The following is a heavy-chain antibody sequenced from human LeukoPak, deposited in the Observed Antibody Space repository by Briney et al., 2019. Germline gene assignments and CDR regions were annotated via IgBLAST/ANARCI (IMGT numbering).Heavy chain of an antibody. J-gene: IGHJ4*02. Sequence: GGSLRLSCAASGFTFSSYSMNWVRQAPGKGLEWVSYISSSSSTIYYADSVKGRFTISRDNAKNSLYLQMNSLRAEDTAVYYCARDFVSYGDYVAPTYDYWGQGTLVTVSS. CDR2: ISSSSSTI. D-gene: IGHD4-17*01. V-gene: IGHV3-48*04. CDR1: GFTFSSYS. CDR3: ARDFVSYGDYVAPTYDY.